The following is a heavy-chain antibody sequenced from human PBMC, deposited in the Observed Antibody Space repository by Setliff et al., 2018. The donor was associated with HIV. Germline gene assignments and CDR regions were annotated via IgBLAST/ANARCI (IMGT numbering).Heavy chain of an antibody. CDR1: GYTFTSYY. Sequence: ASVKVSCKASGYTFTSYYMHWVRQAPGQGLEWMGWINTNSGSPTYAQAFTGRFVFSVDTSVTTAYLQINSLKAEDTAIYYCARVGVDSQEYFQHWGQGTLVTVSS. J-gene: IGHJ1*01. CDR2: INTNSGSP. CDR3: ARVGVDSQEYFQH. V-gene: IGHV7-4-1*02. D-gene: IGHD3-3*01.